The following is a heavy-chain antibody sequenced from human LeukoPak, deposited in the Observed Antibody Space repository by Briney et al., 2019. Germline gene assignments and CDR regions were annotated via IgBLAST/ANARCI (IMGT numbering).Heavy chain of an antibody. CDR2: ISSTSSVI. V-gene: IGHV3-11*04. CDR1: GFTFSDYY. D-gene: IGHD2-2*01. J-gene: IGHJ4*02. CDR3: ARNLPAADY. Sequence: PGRSLRLSCAASGFTFSDYYMSWVRQAPGKGLEWVSYISSTSSVIYYADSVKGRFTISRDNAKSSLYLQMNSLRAEDTAVYYCARNLPAADYWGRGTLVTVSS.